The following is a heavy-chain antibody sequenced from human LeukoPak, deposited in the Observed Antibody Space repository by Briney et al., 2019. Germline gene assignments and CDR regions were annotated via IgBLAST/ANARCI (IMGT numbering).Heavy chain of an antibody. CDR2: INHSGST. CDR1: GGSFSGYY. J-gene: IGHJ6*02. D-gene: IGHD1-26*01. V-gene: IGHV4-34*01. CDR3: ARLIVGAIYYYYGMDV. Sequence: SENLSLTCAVYGGSFSGYYWSWIRQPPGKGLEWIGEINHSGSTNYNPSLKSRVTISVDTSKNQFSLKLSSVTAADTAVYYCARLIVGAIYYYYGMDVWGQGTTVTVSS.